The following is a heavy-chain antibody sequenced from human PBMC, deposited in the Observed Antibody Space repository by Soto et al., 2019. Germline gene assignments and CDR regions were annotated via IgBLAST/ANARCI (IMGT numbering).Heavy chain of an antibody. CDR1: GGSISSGGYY. D-gene: IGHD1-1*01. CDR3: ARESRQTTGTTYYYYGMDV. V-gene: IGHV4-31*03. Sequence: QVQLQESGPGLVKPSRTLSLTCTVSGGSISSGGYYWSWIRQHPGKGLEWIGYIYYRGSTYYNPSLKSRVTISVDTSKNQFSLKLSSVTAADTAVYYCARESRQTTGTTYYYYGMDVWGQGTTVTVSS. J-gene: IGHJ6*02. CDR2: IYYRGST.